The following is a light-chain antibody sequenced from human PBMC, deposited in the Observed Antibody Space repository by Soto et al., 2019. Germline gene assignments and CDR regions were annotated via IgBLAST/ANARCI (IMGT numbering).Light chain of an antibody. V-gene: IGKV1-5*01. Sequence: DIQMTQPPSTLSASVGDRVTITCRASQSISSWLAWYQQKPGKAPKLLIYDASSLESGVPSRFSGSGSGTEFTLTISSLQPDDFATYYCQQYYSYPRTFGQGTKVDIK. CDR1: QSISSW. CDR2: DAS. CDR3: QQYYSYPRT. J-gene: IGKJ1*01.